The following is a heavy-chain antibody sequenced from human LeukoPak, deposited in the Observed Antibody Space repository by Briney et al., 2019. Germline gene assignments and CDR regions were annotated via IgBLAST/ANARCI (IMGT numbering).Heavy chain of an antibody. V-gene: IGHV1-8*03. Sequence: ASVKVSCKASGYTFTSYDINWVRQATGQGLEWMGWMNPNSGNTGYAQKFQGRVTITRNTSISTAYMELSSLRSEDTAVYYCARALSGSYGRDWFDPWGQGTLVTVSS. CDR3: ARALSGSYGRDWFDP. CDR1: GYTFTSYD. CDR2: MNPNSGNT. D-gene: IGHD1-26*01. J-gene: IGHJ5*02.